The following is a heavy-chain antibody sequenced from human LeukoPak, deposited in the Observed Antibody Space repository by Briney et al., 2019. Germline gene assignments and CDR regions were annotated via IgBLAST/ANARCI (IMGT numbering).Heavy chain of an antibody. CDR2: IYYSGST. D-gene: IGHD3-22*01. CDR3: GRSSGYYYDY. J-gene: IGHJ4*02. CDR1: GDSISNRDYY. Sequence: PSETLSLTCTVPGDSISNRDYYWSWIRQSPGKGLEWIGYIYYSGSTYYSPSLKSRIAISLDTSKNQFSLNLSSVTAADTAVHYCGRSSGYYYDYWGQGTLVTVSS. V-gene: IGHV4-30-4*01.